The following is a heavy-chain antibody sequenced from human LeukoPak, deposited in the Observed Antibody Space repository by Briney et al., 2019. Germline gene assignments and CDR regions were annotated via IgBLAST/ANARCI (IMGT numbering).Heavy chain of an antibody. CDR1: GGSFSGYY. V-gene: IGHV4-34*01. CDR3: ARRDGYNYYFDY. CDR2: INHSGST. Sequence: SETLSLTCAVYGGSFSGYYWSWIRQPPGKGLEWIGEINHSGSTNYNPSLKSRVTISVDTSKNLFSLKLSSVTAADTAVYYCARRDGYNYYFDYWGQGTLVTVSS. D-gene: IGHD5-24*01. J-gene: IGHJ4*02.